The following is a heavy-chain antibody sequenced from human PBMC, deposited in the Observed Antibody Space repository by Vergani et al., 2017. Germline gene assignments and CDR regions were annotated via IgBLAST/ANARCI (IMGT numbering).Heavy chain of an antibody. V-gene: IGHV4-34*01. Sequence: QVQLQQWGAGLLKPSETLSLTCAVYGGSFSGYYWSWIRQPPGKGLEWIGEINHSGSTNYNPSLKSRVTISVDTSKNQFSLKLSSVTAADTAVYYCARGGRYYGFWSGYYHDAFDIWGQGTMVTVSS. CDR1: GGSFSGYY. J-gene: IGHJ3*02. D-gene: IGHD3-3*01. CDR3: ARGGRYYGFWSGYYHDAFDI. CDR2: INHSGST.